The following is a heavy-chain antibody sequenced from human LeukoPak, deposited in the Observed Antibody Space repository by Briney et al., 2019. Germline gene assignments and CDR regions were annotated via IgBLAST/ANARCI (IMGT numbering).Heavy chain of an antibody. D-gene: IGHD3-22*01. V-gene: IGHV1-69*04. Sequence: SVKVSCKASGGTFSSYAISWVRQAPGQGLEWMGRIIPILGIANYAQKFQGRVTITADKSTSTAYMELSSLRSEDTAVYYCASAYYYDSSGYYPEDYWGQGTLVTVSS. J-gene: IGHJ4*02. CDR1: GGTFSSYA. CDR2: IIPILGIA. CDR3: ASAYYYDSSGYYPEDY.